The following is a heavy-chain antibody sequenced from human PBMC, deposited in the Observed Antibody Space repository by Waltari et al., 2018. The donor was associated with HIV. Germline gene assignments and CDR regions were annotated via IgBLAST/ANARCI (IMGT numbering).Heavy chain of an antibody. J-gene: IGHJ3*02. CDR3: ARLRVGATFEDALDI. Sequence: QVQLRQWGAGLLKPSETLTRTCAVYGGSFSGYYWSWIRQPPGKGLEWLGEINHIGTANYNPSLKSRVTFSVDTAKNQFSLRLTSVTAADTAVYYCARLRVGATFEDALDIWAQGRMVTVSS. V-gene: IGHV4-34*01. D-gene: IGHD1-26*01. CDR2: INHIGTA. CDR1: GGSFSGYY.